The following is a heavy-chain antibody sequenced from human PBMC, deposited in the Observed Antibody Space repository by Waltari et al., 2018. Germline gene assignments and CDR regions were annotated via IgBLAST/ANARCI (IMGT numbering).Heavy chain of an antibody. D-gene: IGHD5-18*01. CDR1: GDSVSSNSAA. V-gene: IGHV6-1*01. J-gene: IGHJ6*02. Sequence: QVQLQQSGPGLVKPSQTLSLTCAISGDSVSSNSAAWNWIRQSPSRGLEWLGRTYYRSKWYNDYAVSVKSRITINPDTSKNQFSLQLNSVTPEDTAVYYCAKEKTAMPLDYYYGMDVWVQGTTVTVSS. CDR3: AKEKTAMPLDYYYGMDV. CDR2: TYYRSKWYN.